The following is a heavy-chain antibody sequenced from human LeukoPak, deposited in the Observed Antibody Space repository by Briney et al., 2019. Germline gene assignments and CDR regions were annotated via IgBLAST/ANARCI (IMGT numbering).Heavy chain of an antibody. CDR1: GFTFSDYY. V-gene: IGHV3-11*04. CDR3: AREARGTRAAFDV. Sequence: GGSLRLSCAVSGFTFSDYYMSWIRQAPGKGLEWVSYISSGGSTISHADSVKGRFTISRDNAENSLYLQMNSLRAEDTAIYYCAREARGTRAAFDVWGQGTMVTVFS. J-gene: IGHJ3*01. CDR2: ISSGGSTI. D-gene: IGHD2-8*01.